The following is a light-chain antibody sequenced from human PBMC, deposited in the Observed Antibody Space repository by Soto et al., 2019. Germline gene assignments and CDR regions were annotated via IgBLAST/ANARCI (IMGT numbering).Light chain of an antibody. J-gene: IGKJ1*01. Sequence: IQMTQSPSTLPASVGDRVTITCRASQSISSWLAWYQQKPGKAPKLLLYKASSLESGVPSRFSGSGSGTEFTLTISSLQPEDFATYYCQQYGSYSRTFGQGTKVEIK. CDR3: QQYGSYSRT. CDR1: QSISSW. V-gene: IGKV1-5*03. CDR2: KAS.